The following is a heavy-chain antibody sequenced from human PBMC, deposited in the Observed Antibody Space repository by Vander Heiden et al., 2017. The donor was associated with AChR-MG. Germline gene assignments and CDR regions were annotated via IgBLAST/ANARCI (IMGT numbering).Heavy chain of an antibody. J-gene: IGHJ6*02. CDR2: IKSKTDGGTT. V-gene: IGHV3-15*01. CDR3: TTEITMIVYYYYGMDV. Sequence: EVQLVESGGGLVKPGGSLRLSCAASGFTFSNAWMSWVRQAPGKGLEWVGRIKSKTDGGTTDYAAPVKGRFTISRDDSKNTLYLQMNSLKTEDTAVYYCTTEITMIVYYYYGMDVWGQGTTVTVSS. CDR1: GFTFSNAW. D-gene: IGHD3-22*01.